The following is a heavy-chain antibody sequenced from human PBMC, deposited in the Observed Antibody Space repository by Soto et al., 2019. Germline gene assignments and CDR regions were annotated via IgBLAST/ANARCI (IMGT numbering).Heavy chain of an antibody. Sequence: SETLSLTCTGSCVSISNGDYYWNWIRQTPGKGLEWIGYIYNGGPTYYNPSLESRLSLSVDTSGNQFSLRLSSVTAADTAIYYCARSLEYGIPFDKWGQGTLVTVSS. CDR2: IYNGGPT. D-gene: IGHD2-8*01. V-gene: IGHV4-30-4*01. J-gene: IGHJ4*02. CDR1: CVSISNGDYY. CDR3: ARSLEYGIPFDK.